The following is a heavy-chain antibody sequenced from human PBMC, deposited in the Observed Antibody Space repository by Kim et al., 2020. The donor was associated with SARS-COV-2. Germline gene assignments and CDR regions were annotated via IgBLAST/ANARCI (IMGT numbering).Heavy chain of an antibody. J-gene: IGHJ4*02. D-gene: IGHD5-18*01. CDR2: ISSSGSTI. CDR1: GFTFSSYE. CDR3: ARDRGYSYGLGY. V-gene: IGHV3-48*03. Sequence: GGSLRLSCAASGFTFSSYEMNWVRQAPGKGLEWVSYISSSGSTIYYADSVKGRFTISRDNAKNSLYLQMNSLRAEDTAVYYCARDRGYSYGLGYWGQGTLVTVSS.